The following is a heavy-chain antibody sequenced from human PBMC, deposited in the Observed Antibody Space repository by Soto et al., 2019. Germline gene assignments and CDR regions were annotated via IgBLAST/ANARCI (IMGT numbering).Heavy chain of an antibody. CDR1: RYTFKSHG. Sequence: RLSCVVSRYTFKSHGLSWVRQAPGKGLEWVSTIDSTGANTHYADSVRGRFTISRDNSRNTLHLQMHDLRADDAALYYCVSWVSAHFDYWGQGTLVTVSS. V-gene: IGHV3-23*01. D-gene: IGHD3-16*01. CDR3: VSWVSAHFDY. J-gene: IGHJ4*02. CDR2: IDSTGANT.